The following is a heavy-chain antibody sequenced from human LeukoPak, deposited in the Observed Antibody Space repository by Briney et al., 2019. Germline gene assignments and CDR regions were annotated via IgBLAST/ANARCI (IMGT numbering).Heavy chain of an antibody. Sequence: GGSLRLSCAASGFTFGASAMHWVRQASGKGLEWVGRIRSKASSFATAYAASVKGRFSISRDDSKNTAYLQMNSLRAEDTAVYYCAREIGSAARGRWGQGTLVTVSS. CDR3: AREIGSAARGR. J-gene: IGHJ4*02. V-gene: IGHV3-73*01. CDR2: IRSKASSFAT. CDR1: GFTFGASA. D-gene: IGHD6-13*01.